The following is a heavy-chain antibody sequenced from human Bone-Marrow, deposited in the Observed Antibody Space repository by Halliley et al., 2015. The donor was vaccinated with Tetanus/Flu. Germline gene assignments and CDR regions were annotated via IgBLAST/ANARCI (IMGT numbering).Heavy chain of an antibody. J-gene: IGHJ5*02. Sequence: GGVGRIKDNSYGGASDYAAAVKGRFTISRDDSKNTVFLQMSSPRVEDTAMYFCATDRGPLDHWGQGAMVTVSS. V-gene: IGHV3-15*01. CDR3: ATDRGPLDH. CDR2: IKDNSYGGAS.